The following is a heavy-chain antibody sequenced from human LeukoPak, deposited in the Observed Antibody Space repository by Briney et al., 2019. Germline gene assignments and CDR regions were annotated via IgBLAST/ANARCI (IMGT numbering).Heavy chain of an antibody. CDR2: INHSGGA. CDR3: ARGQGTVTTH. V-gene: IGHV4-34*01. CDR1: GGSFSAYY. D-gene: IGHD4-17*01. Sequence: PSETLSLTCAVPGGSFSAYYWTWIRQPPGKGLEWIGEINHSGGANYNPSLKSRVTISLDTSKNQFSLKLSSVTAADTAVYYCARGQGTVTTHWGQGTLVTVSS. J-gene: IGHJ4*02.